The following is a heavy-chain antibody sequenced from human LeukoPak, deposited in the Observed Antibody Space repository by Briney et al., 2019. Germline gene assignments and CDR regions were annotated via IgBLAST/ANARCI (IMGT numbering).Heavy chain of an antibody. V-gene: IGHV1-8*01. CDR1: GYTFTSYD. J-gene: IGHJ6*03. CDR3: ARGGYDYRRYYYYYYYMDV. D-gene: IGHD5-12*01. CDR2: MNPNSGNT. Sequence: ASVKVSCKASGYTFTSYDINWVRQATGPGLEWMGWMNPNSGNTGYAQEFQGRVTMTRDTSISTAYMELSSLRSEDTAVYYCARGGYDYRRYYYYYYYMDVWGKGTTVTVSS.